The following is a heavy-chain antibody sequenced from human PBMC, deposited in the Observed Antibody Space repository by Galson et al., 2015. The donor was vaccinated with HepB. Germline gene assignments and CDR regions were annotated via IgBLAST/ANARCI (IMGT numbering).Heavy chain of an antibody. CDR3: AREGGYYYYMDV. V-gene: IGHV3-48*01. Sequence: SLRLSCAASGFAFSSYSMNWVRQAPGKGLEWVSYISSSSSTIYYADSVKGRFTISRDNAKNSLYLQMNSLRAEDTAVYYCAREGGYYYYMDVWGKGTTVTVSS. CDR1: GFAFSSYS. D-gene: IGHD3-16*01. J-gene: IGHJ6*03. CDR2: ISSSSSTI.